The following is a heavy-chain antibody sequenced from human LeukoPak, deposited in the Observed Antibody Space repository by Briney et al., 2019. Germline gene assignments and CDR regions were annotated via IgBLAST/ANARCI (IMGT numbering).Heavy chain of an antibody. J-gene: IGHJ4*02. V-gene: IGHV3-23*01. D-gene: IGHD3-10*01. Sequence: GGSLRLSCAASGFTFSSYAMSWVRQAPGKGLEWVSAISGSGGSTYYADSVKGRFTISRDNSKNTLYLQMNSLRAEDTAVYYCAKDGYYYGSGSFEYDFDYWGQGTLVTVSS. CDR2: ISGSGGST. CDR3: AKDGYYYGSGSFEYDFDY. CDR1: GFTFSSYA.